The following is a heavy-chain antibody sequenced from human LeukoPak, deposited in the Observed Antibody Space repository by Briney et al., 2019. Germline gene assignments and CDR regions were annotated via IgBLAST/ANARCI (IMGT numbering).Heavy chain of an antibody. D-gene: IGHD5-24*01. J-gene: IGHJ4*02. V-gene: IGHV1-69*13. CDR1: GGTFNSYA. Sequence: SVKVSCKASGGTFNSYAIRWVRQAPGQGLEWMGGIIPIFGTANYAQKFQGRVTITADESTSTAYMELSSLRSLDTPVYYCARAESEDHAREIASWTDYWSQGSLVTVSS. CDR3: ARAESEDHAREIASWTDY. CDR2: IIPIFGTA.